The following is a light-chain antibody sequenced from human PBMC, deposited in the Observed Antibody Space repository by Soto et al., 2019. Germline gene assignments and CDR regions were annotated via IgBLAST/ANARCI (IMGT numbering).Light chain of an antibody. J-gene: IGKJ2*01. CDR2: WAS. Sequence: DIVMTQSPDSLAVSLGERATINCKSSQSVLYSSNNKNYLAWYQQKPGQPPKLLIYWASTRETRVPDRFSGRGSGTDFTLTNNSLQADDVAVYYCQQYYSTPLYTFGQGTKLEIK. CDR3: QQYYSTPLYT. CDR1: QSVLYSSNNKNY. V-gene: IGKV4-1*01.